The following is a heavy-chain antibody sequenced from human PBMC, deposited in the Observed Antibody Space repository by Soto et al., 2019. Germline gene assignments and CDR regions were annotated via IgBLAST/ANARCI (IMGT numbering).Heavy chain of an antibody. CDR2: ISGSGGST. CDR3: AKDTKNYYDSSGYYRTIDY. V-gene: IGHV3-23*01. CDR1: GFTFSSYA. J-gene: IGHJ4*02. Sequence: PVGSLRLSCAASGFTFSSYAMSWVRQAPGKGLEWVSAISGSGGSTYYADSVKGRFTISRDNSKNTLYLQMNSLRAEDTAVYYCAKDTKNYYDSSGYYRTIDYWGQGTLVTVSS. D-gene: IGHD3-22*01.